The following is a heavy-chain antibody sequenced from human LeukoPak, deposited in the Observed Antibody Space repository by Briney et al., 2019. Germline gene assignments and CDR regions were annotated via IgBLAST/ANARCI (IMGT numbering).Heavy chain of an antibody. D-gene: IGHD6-13*01. J-gene: IGHJ6*03. CDR1: GGTFSSYA. CDR2: IIPIFGTA. V-gene: IGHV1-69*05. CDR3: SIASESSSWHYYCYIDV. Sequence: SVKVSCKASGGTFSSYAISWVRQAPGQGLEWMGGIIPIFGTANYAQKFQGRVTITTDESTSTAYMELSSLRSEDTAVYYCSIASESSSWHYYCYIDVWGKGATVTVSS.